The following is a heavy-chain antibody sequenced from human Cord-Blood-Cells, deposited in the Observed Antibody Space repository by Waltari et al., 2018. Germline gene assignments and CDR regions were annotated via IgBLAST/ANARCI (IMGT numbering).Heavy chain of an antibody. CDR1: GGSFSGYY. V-gene: IGHV4-34*01. Sequence: QVQLQQWGAGLLKPSETLSLTCAVYGGSFSGYYWSWIRQPPGKGLEWIGEINHSESTNHNPSLKSRVTISVDTSKNQFSLKLSSVTAADTAVYYCARTGAQLDYYYYYMDVWGKGTTVTVSS. D-gene: IGHD6-13*01. CDR2: INHSEST. CDR3: ARTGAQLDYYYYYMDV. J-gene: IGHJ6*03.